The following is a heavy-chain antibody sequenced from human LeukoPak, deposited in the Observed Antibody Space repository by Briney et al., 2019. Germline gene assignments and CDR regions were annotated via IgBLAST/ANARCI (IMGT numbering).Heavy chain of an antibody. Sequence: GGSLRLSCAASGFTFNSYAMHWVRQAPGKGLEWVAVISSDGSHKYYADSVKGRFTIPRDNSKNTLYLQMNSLRAEDTAVYYCARDGGIVVAGRWFDYWAQGTLVTVSS. V-gene: IGHV3-30-3*01. J-gene: IGHJ4*02. CDR3: ARDGGIVVAGRWFDY. CDR2: ISSDGSHK. D-gene: IGHD6-19*01. CDR1: GFTFNSYA.